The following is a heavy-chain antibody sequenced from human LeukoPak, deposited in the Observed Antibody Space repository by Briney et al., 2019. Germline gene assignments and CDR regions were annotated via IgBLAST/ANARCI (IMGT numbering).Heavy chain of an antibody. D-gene: IGHD3-22*01. CDR1: GFTFSSYG. Sequence: GGSLRLSCAASGFTFSSYGMSWVRQAPGRGLEWVSAISGSGGSTYYADSVKGRFTISRDNSKNTLYLQMNSLRAEDTAVYYCAKGGSRETYYYDSSGYPKYYFDYWGQGTLVTVSS. J-gene: IGHJ4*02. CDR2: ISGSGGST. V-gene: IGHV3-23*01. CDR3: AKGGSRETYYYDSSGYPKYYFDY.